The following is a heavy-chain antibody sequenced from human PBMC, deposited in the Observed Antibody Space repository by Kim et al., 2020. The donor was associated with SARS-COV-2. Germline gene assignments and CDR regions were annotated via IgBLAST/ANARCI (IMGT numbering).Heavy chain of an antibody. D-gene: IGHD5-12*01. Sequence: ASVKVSCKASGYTFTSYYMHWVRQAPGQGLEWMGIINPSGGSTSYAQKFQGRVTMTRDTSTSTVYMELSSLRSEDTAVYYCARDLYGYNPHYYGMDVWGQGTTVTVSS. CDR2: INPSGGST. CDR3: ARDLYGYNPHYYGMDV. CDR1: GYTFTSYY. J-gene: IGHJ6*02. V-gene: IGHV1-46*01.